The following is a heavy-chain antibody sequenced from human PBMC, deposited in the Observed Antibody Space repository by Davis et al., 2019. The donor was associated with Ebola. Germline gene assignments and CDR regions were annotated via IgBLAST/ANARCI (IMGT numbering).Heavy chain of an antibody. V-gene: IGHV3-7*03. CDR2: IKPDESEK. D-gene: IGHD6-19*01. CDR3: TGTVAGVDY. J-gene: IGHJ4*02. CDR1: GFTFSSYS. Sequence: GESLKISCAASGFTFSSYSMNWVRQAPGKGLEWVANIKPDESEKYYVDSVKGRFTISRDNAKNSLYLQMNSLKTEDTAVYYCTGTVAGVDYWGQGTLVTVSS.